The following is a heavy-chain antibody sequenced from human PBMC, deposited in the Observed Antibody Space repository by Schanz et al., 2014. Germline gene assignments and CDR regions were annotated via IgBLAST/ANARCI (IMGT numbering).Heavy chain of an antibody. V-gene: IGHV1-46*01. CDR2: INPSGGTT. Sequence: QVQLVQSGAEVKKPGASVKVSCKASGYTFTTYYIHWVRQAPGQGLEWMGIINPSGGTTKYAQRFQGRVTMTWDTSTSTVSMELSSLRSEDTAVYYCARGTRVRTTDFWSGLYYFDYWGQGTLVTVSS. D-gene: IGHD3-3*01. CDR1: GYTFTTYY. J-gene: IGHJ4*02. CDR3: ARGTRVRTTDFWSGLYYFDY.